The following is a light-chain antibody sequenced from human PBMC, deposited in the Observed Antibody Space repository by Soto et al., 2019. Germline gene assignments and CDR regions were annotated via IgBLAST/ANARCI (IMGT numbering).Light chain of an antibody. J-gene: IGLJ3*02. V-gene: IGLV2-14*01. CDR1: SDDVGGYDY. CDR3: SSYTRTNTRV. Sequence: QSALTQPASVSGSPGQSITISCTGSSDDVGGYDYVSWYQHHPGKAPKLMIYEVNNRPSGVSNRFSGSKSGNTAPLTISGLQAEDEADYFCSSYTRTNTRVFGGGTKVTVL. CDR2: EVN.